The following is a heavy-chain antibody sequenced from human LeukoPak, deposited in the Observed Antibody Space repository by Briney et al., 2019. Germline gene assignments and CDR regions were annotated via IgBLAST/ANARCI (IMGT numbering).Heavy chain of an antibody. V-gene: IGHV4-59*08. J-gene: IGHJ4*02. CDR3: ARRGVYYDILTGYYAYYFDY. CDR2: IYYSGST. D-gene: IGHD3-9*01. CDR1: GGSISSYY. Sequence: SETLSLTCTVSGGSISSYYWSWIRQPPGKGLEWIGYIYYSGSTNYNPSLKSRVTISVDTSKNQFSLKLSSVTAADTAVYYCARRGVYYDILTGYYAYYFDYWGQGTLVTVSS.